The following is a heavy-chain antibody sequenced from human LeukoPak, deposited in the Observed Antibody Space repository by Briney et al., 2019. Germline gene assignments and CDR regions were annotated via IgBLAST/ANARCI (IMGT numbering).Heavy chain of an antibody. Sequence: ASVQVSCQASGYTFTGYYMHWVRQAPGQGLEWMGRINPNSGGTNYAQKFQGRVTMTRDTSISTAYMELSRLRSDDTAVYYCARGGYDFVYYYYGMDAWGQGTTVTVSS. CDR1: GYTFTGYY. J-gene: IGHJ6*02. D-gene: IGHD3-3*01. CDR2: INPNSGGT. CDR3: ARGGYDFVYYYYGMDA. V-gene: IGHV1-2*06.